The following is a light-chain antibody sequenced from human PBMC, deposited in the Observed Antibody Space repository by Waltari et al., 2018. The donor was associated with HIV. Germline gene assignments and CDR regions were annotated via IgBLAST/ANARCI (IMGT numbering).Light chain of an antibody. Sequence: DIQMTQSPSSLYAYVGARVTTTSQASQDISNYLNWYQQKPGKAPKLLIYDASNLETGVPSRFSGSGSGTDFTFTISSLQPEDIATYYCQQYDNLPRTFGQGTKLEIK. J-gene: IGKJ2*01. CDR2: DAS. CDR1: QDISNY. V-gene: IGKV1-33*01. CDR3: QQYDNLPRT.